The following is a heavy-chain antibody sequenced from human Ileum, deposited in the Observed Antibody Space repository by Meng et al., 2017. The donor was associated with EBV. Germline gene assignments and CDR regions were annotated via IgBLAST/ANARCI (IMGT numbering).Heavy chain of an antibody. CDR1: GDSISSNNW. Sequence: GPLQESGPGLVKPSGTLSLTCAVSGDSISSNNWWSWVRQPPGKGLEWIGEIYHSGGTNYNPSFKSRVTMSVDKSKNQISLNLSSVTAADTAVYYCASGRDYAWHSWGRGTLVTVSS. D-gene: IGHD4-17*01. CDR3: ASGRDYAWHS. V-gene: IGHV4-4*02. J-gene: IGHJ4*02. CDR2: IYHSGGT.